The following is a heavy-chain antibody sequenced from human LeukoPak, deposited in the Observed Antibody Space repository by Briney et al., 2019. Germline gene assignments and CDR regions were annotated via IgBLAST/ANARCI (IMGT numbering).Heavy chain of an antibody. CDR2: MSPNSGDT. CDR1: GYTFTSYD. Sequence: ASVNVSCKASGYTFTSYDFNWVRQATGQRPEWMGWMSPNSGDTGYAQKFQDRVTMTRNTSISTAYMELGSLRSDDTAVYYCARGPPNWGYDYWGPGTLVTVPS. CDR3: ARGPPNWGYDY. J-gene: IGHJ4*02. D-gene: IGHD7-27*01. V-gene: IGHV1-8*01.